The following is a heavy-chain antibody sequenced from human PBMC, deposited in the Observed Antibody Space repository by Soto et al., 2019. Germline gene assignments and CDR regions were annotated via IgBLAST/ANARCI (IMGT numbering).Heavy chain of an antibody. CDR1: GYTFTNYW. CDR2: VYPFDSET. CDR3: ARRHTSGYGMDV. V-gene: IGHV5-51*01. J-gene: IGHJ6*02. D-gene: IGHD2-2*02. Sequence: GESLKISCQGSGYTFTNYWIGWVRQMPGKGLEWMGIVYPFDSETKYSPSFQGQVTISVDRSITTAYLQWSSLKTSDTAIYYCARRHTSGYGMDVWGQGTTVTVSS.